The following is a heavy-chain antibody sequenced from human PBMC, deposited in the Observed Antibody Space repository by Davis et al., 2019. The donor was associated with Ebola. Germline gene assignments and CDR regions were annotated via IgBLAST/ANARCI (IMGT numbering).Heavy chain of an antibody. Sequence: PGGSLRLSCTVSGGSFSTYYWSWVRQAPGKGLEWVSTYGTSADTYYADSVKGRFTISRDNSKNTLYLQMNGLRVEDTAIYYCAKDTSNIWFDIWGQGTMVTVSS. D-gene: IGHD1-26*01. J-gene: IGHJ3*02. CDR2: GTSADT. CDR3: AKDTSNIWFDI. V-gene: IGHV3-23*01. CDR1: GGSFSTYY.